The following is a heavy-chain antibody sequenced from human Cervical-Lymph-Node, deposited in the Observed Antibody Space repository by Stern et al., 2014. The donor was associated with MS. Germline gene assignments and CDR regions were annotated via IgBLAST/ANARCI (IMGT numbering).Heavy chain of an antibody. D-gene: IGHD2-8*01. CDR2: INTLFGTT. CDR3: VRDQGCIAGS. CDR1: GGSFSTIQ. V-gene: IGHV1-69*01. Sequence: VQLVESGAEVKKPGESMKVSCKASGGSFSTIQISWVRQAPGQRLEWLGGINTLFGTTHYAQTVQGSVTLFGDASNDTGHREMRSLRSEYAAVYYCVRDQGCIAGSWGQGTQVTVSS. J-gene: IGHJ4*02.